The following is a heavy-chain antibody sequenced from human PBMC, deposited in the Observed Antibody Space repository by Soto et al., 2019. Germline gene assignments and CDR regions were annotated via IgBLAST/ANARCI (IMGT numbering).Heavy chain of an antibody. D-gene: IGHD5-18*01. CDR3: ARGRGTWIQLWGFDY. Sequence: ASETLSLTCAVYGGSFSGYYWSWIRQPPGKGLEWIGEINHSGSTNYNPSLKSRVTISVDTSKNQFSLKLSSVTAADTAVYYCARGRGTWIQLWGFDYWGQGTLVTVSS. V-gene: IGHV4-34*01. J-gene: IGHJ4*02. CDR2: INHSGST. CDR1: GGSFSGYY.